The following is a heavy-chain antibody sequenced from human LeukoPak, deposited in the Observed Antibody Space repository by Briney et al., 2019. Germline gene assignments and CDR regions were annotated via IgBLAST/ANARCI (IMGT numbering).Heavy chain of an antibody. D-gene: IGHD6-19*01. CDR1: GFTFSSYW. CDR2: VNPQGSGT. CDR3: ARARWSSTGWFLGY. V-gene: IGHV3-74*01. Sequence: GEPLRLSCAASGFTFSSYWMHWVRQAPGKGLVWVSRVNPQGSGTSYTDSVKGRFTISRDNAKDALHLRMDNLRVEDTAVYYCARARWSSTGWFLGYWGQGTLVTVSS. J-gene: IGHJ4*02.